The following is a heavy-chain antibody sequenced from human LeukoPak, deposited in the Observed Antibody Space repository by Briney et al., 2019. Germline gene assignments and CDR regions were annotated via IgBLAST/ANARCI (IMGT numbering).Heavy chain of an antibody. J-gene: IGHJ3*01. V-gene: IGHV6-1*01. D-gene: IGHD1-1*01. CDR1: GDSVSSNSAA. CDR3: ARVTRALWNGDVFDG. Sequence: SQALSLTCGISGDSVSSNSAAWNWIRQSPSRGLEWLGRTYYRSKWNTQYAGTVKSRISIKPHTSKNQCSLQLNSVTPEDTAVYYGARVTRALWNGDVFDGWGQGTMVTVSS. CDR2: TYYRSKWNT.